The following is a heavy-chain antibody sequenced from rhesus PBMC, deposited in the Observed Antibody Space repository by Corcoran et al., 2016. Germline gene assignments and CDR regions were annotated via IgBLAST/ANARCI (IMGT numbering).Heavy chain of an antibody. CDR2: TSPDNGNK. V-gene: IGHV1-180*01. J-gene: IGHJ2*01. D-gene: IGHD4-23*01. CDR3: TRAEYKRYWYFDL. CDR1: GSTFTSYY. Sequence: QVQLVQSGAELKQPGASVKLSCKASGSTFTSYYIHWVRQDPGQGLEWIGMTSPDNGNKGYAQNVQGRGTITTDTSTSTGYMELSSLRSEDTAVYYCTRAEYKRYWYFDLWGPGTPITISS.